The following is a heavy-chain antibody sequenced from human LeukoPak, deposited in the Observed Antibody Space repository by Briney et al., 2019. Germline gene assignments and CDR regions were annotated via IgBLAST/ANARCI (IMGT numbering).Heavy chain of an antibody. CDR3: ARAGIAAAGTYGAFDI. Sequence: PSETLSLTCTVSGGPISSYYWSWIRQPPGKGLEWIGYIYYSGSTNYNPSLKSRVTISVDTSKNQFSLKLSSVTAADTAVYYCARAGIAAAGTYGAFDIWGQGTMVTVSS. J-gene: IGHJ3*02. D-gene: IGHD6-13*01. CDR2: IYYSGST. CDR1: GGPISSYY. V-gene: IGHV4-59*01.